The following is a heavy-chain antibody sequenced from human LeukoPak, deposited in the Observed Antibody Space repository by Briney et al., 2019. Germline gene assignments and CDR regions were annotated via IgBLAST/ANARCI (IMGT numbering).Heavy chain of an antibody. D-gene: IGHD2-15*01. CDR1: GYTFTGYY. J-gene: IGHJ5*02. CDR2: INPNSGGT. V-gene: IGHV1-2*02. CDR3: ARVCSGGSCYSGRTHGWFDP. Sequence: ASVNVSCKASGYTFTGYYMHWVREAPGQGLEWMGWINPNSGGTNYAQKFQGRVTMTRDTSISTAYMELSRLRSDDTAVYYCARVCSGGSCYSGRTHGWFDPWGQGTLVTVSS.